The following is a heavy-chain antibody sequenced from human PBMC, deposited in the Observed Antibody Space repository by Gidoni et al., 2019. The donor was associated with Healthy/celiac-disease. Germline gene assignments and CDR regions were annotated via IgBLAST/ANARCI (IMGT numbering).Heavy chain of an antibody. J-gene: IGHJ4*02. CDR1: GGSISSSSYY. D-gene: IGHD2-15*01. V-gene: IGHV4-39*01. Sequence: QLQLQESGPGLVKPSETLSLTCTVSGGSISSSSYYWGWIRQPPGKGLEWIGSIYYSGSTYYNPSLKSRVTISVDTSKNQFSLKLSSVTAADTAVYYCARRAVAGYYFDYWGQGTLVTVSS. CDR2: IYYSGST. CDR3: ARRAVAGYYFDY.